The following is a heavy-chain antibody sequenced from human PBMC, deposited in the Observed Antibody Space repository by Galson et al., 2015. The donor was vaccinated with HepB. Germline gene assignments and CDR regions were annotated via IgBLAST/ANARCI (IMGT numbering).Heavy chain of an antibody. J-gene: IGHJ4*02. D-gene: IGHD6-19*01. CDR2: IRSKAYGGTT. CDR1: GFTFGDYA. CDR3: TKGGRPASSGWYWSADYFDY. V-gene: IGHV3-49*03. Sequence: SLRLSCAASGFTFGDYAMSWFRPAPGKGLEWVGFIRSKAYGGTTEYAASVKGRFTISRDDSKSIAYLQMNSLKTEDTAVYYCTKGGRPASSGWYWSADYFDYWGQGTLVTVSS.